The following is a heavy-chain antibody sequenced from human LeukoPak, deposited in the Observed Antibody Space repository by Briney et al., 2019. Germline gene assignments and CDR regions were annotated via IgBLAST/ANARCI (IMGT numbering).Heavy chain of an antibody. V-gene: IGHV3-7*01. D-gene: IGHD2-21*01. J-gene: IGHJ4*02. Sequence: PGGSLRLSCAASGFTFTTYWMSWVRQAPGKGLEWVANINQDGTEKYYVDSVKGRFTISRDNAKNSLYLQMNSLRAEDTAVYYCARDKYSGDPYFGYWGQGTLVTVSS. CDR3: ARDKYSGDPYFGY. CDR2: INQDGTEK. CDR1: GFTFTTYW.